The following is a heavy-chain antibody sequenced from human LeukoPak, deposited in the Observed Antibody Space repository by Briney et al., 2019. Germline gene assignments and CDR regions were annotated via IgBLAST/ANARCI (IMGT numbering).Heavy chain of an antibody. J-gene: IGHJ6*03. D-gene: IGHD4-17*01. Sequence: SETLSLTCAVYGGSFSGYYWSWIRQPPGKGLEWIGEIKHSGCTNYNPSLKSRVTISVDTSKNQFSLKRSSVTAADTAVYYCARASSPNYGDYVYYYYYYMDVWGKGNTVIVSS. CDR1: GGSFSGYY. CDR2: IKHSGCT. V-gene: IGHV4-34*01. CDR3: ARASSPNYGDYVYYYYYYMDV.